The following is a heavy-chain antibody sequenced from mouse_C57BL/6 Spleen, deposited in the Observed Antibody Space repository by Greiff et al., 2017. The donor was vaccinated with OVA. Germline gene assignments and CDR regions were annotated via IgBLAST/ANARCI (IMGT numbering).Heavy chain of an antibody. V-gene: IGHV3-6*01. Sequence: EVKLLESGPGLVKPSQSLSLTCSVTGYSITSGYYWNWIRQFPGNKLEWMGYISYDGSNNYNPSLKNRISITRDTSKNQFFLKLNSVTTEDTATYYCARVTSYDYDSYYFDYWGQGTTLTVSS. CDR3: ARVTSYDYDSYYFDY. J-gene: IGHJ2*01. CDR2: ISYDGSN. D-gene: IGHD2-4*01. CDR1: GYSITSGYY.